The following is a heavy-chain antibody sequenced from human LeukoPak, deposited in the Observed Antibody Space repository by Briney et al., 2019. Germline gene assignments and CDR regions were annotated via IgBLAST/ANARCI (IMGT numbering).Heavy chain of an antibody. D-gene: IGHD5-12*01. V-gene: IGHV4-38-2*02. CDR1: GYSISSGYY. J-gene: IGHJ4*02. CDR3: ARRGYGS. Sequence: SETLSLTCTVSGYSISSGYYWSWIRQPPGKGLEWIGEINHSGSTNYNPSLKSRVTILVDTSKNQFSLKLTSVTAADTAVYYCARRGYGSWGRGTLVTVSS. CDR2: INHSGST.